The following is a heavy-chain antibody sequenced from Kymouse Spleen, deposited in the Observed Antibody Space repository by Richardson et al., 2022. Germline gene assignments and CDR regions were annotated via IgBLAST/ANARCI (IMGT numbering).Heavy chain of an antibody. D-gene: IGHD2-15*01. V-gene: IGHV3-53*01. Sequence: EVQLVESGGGLIQPGGSLRLSCAASGFTVSSNYMSWVRQAPGKGLEWVSVIYSGGSTYYADSVKGRFTISRDNSKNTLYLQMNSLRAEDTAVYYCARGIVVVVAATNYYYYGMDVWGQGTTVTVSS. J-gene: IGHJ6*02. CDR2: IYSGGST. CDR3: ARGIVVVVAATNYYYYGMDV. CDR1: GFTVSSNY.